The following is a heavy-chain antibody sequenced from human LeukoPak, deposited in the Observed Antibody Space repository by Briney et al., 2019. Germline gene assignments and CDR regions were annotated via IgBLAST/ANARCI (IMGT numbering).Heavy chain of an antibody. J-gene: IGHJ2*01. V-gene: IGHV3-30*02. CDR3: ATSISLNWYFDL. D-gene: IGHD6-6*01. Sequence: GGSLRLSCAASGFTFSSYGMHWVRQAPGKGLEWVAFIRYDGSNKYYADSVKGRFTISRDNSKNTLYLQMNSLRAEDTAVYYCATSISLNWYFDLWGRGTLVTVSS. CDR2: IRYDGSNK. CDR1: GFTFSSYG.